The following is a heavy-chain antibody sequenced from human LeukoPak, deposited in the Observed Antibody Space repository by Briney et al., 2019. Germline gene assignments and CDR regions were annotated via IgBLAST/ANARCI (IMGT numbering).Heavy chain of an antibody. CDR3: ARHDYGDYGGFDC. CDR1: GGSFSGYY. V-gene: IGHV4-34*01. D-gene: IGHD4-17*01. Sequence: SETLSLTCAVYGGSFSGYYWSWIRQPPGKGLEWIGEINHSGSTNYNPSLKSRVTISVDTSKNQFSLKLSSVTAADTAVYYCARHDYGDYGGFDCWGQGTLVTVSS. CDR2: INHSGST. J-gene: IGHJ4*02.